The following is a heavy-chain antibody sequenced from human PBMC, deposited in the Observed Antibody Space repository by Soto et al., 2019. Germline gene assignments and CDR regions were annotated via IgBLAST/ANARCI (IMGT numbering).Heavy chain of an antibody. CDR3: ARGAVLRFLEWLSVPDAFDI. J-gene: IGHJ3*02. D-gene: IGHD3-3*01. CDR2: ISSSSSTI. Sequence: PGESLRLSCAASGFTFSSYSMNWVRQAPGKGLEWVSYISSSSSTIYYADSVKGRFTISRDNAKNSLYLQMNSLRAEDTAVYYCARGAVLRFLEWLSVPDAFDIWGQGTMVTVSS. CDR1: GFTFSSYS. V-gene: IGHV3-48*01.